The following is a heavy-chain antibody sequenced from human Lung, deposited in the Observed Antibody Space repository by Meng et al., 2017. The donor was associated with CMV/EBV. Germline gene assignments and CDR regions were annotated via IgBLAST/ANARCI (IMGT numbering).Heavy chain of an antibody. CDR3: ARDQPGGYCSDFCYYGMDV. J-gene: IGHJ6*02. CDR1: GFTFSIYW. CDR2: IKEDGTEN. V-gene: IGHV3-7*01. D-gene: IGHD2-2*03. Sequence: GESXKISCAASGFTFSIYWMSWVRQAPGKGLEWVANIKEDGTENNYADSVKGRFTISRDNAKNSLYLQMNSLRAEDTAVYYCARDQPGGYCSDFCYYGMDVWGQGTXVNVYS.